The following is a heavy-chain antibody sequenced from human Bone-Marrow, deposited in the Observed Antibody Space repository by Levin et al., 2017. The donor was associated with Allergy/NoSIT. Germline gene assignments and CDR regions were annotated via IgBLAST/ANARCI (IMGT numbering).Heavy chain of an antibody. CDR1: GFTFSTYG. V-gene: IGHV3-30*03. Sequence: HPGGSLRLSCAASGFTFSTYGMHWVRQAPGKGLEWVAVISYDGSNKYYADSVKGRFTISRDNSKNTLYLQMNSLGAEDTAVYYCAALLAGSFYYDSRGYLYYWGQGTLVTVSS. CDR3: AALLAGSFYYDSRGYLYY. D-gene: IGHD3-22*01. J-gene: IGHJ4*02. CDR2: ISYDGSNK.